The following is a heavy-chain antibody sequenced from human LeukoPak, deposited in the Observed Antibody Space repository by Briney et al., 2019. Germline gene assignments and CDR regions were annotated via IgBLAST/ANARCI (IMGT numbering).Heavy chain of an antibody. J-gene: IGHJ6*03. D-gene: IGHD3-10*01. CDR2: INWNGGST. CDR3: ARYGSVKRYYYYYYMYV. V-gene: IGHV3-20*04. Sequence: SGGSLRLSCAASGFTFDDYGMSWVRQAPGKGLEWVSGINWNGGSTGYADSVKGRFTISRDNAKNSLYLQVNSLRAEDTALYYCARYGSVKRYYYYYYMYVWGKGTTVTVSS. CDR1: GFTFDDYG.